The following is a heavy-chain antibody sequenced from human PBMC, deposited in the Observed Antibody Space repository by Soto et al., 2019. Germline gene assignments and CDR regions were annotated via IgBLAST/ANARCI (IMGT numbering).Heavy chain of an antibody. J-gene: IGHJ6*02. V-gene: IGHV3-30-3*01. CDR3: ARGGYDFWSGYYGMDV. Sequence: GGSLRLSCLASGFVFRSFAMHWVRQAPGKGLEWVAVISYDGSNKYYADSVKGRFTISRDNSKNTLYLQMNSLRAEDTAVYYCARGGYDFWSGYYGMDVWGQGTTVTVSS. CDR1: GFVFRSFA. CDR2: ISYDGSNK. D-gene: IGHD3-3*01.